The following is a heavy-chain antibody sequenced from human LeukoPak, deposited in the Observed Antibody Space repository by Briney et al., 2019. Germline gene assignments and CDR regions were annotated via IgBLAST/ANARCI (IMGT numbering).Heavy chain of an antibody. CDR3: ARELAAGDQGY. Sequence: ASVKVSCKASGYTFTSYYTHWVRQAPGQGLEWMGWINPNSGGTNYAQKFQGRVTMTRDTSISTAYMELSRLGSDDTAVYYCARELAAGDQGYWGQGTLVTVSS. V-gene: IGHV1-2*02. CDR1: GYTFTSYY. J-gene: IGHJ4*02. CDR2: INPNSGGT. D-gene: IGHD3-10*01.